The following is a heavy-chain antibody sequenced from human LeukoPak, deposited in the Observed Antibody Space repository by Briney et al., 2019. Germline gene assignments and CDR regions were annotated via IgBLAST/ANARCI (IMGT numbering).Heavy chain of an antibody. V-gene: IGHV3-64*01. D-gene: IGHD1-1*01. J-gene: IGHJ3*02. CDR1: GFTFSSYA. CDR3: ATLWTGSAPPTATADAFDI. CDR2: ISSNGGST. Sequence: PGGSLRLSCAASGFTFSSYAMHWVRQAPGKGLEYVSAISSNGGSTYYANSVKGRFTISRDNSKNTLYLQMGSLRAEDLAVYYCATLWTGSAPPTATADAFDIWGQGTMVTVSS.